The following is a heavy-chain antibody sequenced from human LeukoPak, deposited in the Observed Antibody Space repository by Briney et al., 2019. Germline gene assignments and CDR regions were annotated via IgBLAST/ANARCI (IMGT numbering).Heavy chain of an antibody. CDR3: ARTGFWSGYYTVNFDY. CDR1: GFTFSSYA. D-gene: IGHD3-3*01. J-gene: IGHJ4*02. CDR2: IYPGDSDT. V-gene: IGHV5-51*01. Sequence: GGSLRLSCAASGFTFSSYAMSWVRQAPGKGLEWMGIIYPGDSDTRYSPSFQGQVTISADKSISTAYLQWSSLKASDTAMYYCARTGFWSGYYTVNFDYWGQGALVTVSS.